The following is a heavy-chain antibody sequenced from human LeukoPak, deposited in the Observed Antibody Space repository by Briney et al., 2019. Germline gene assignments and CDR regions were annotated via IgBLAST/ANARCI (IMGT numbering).Heavy chain of an antibody. D-gene: IGHD3-3*01. CDR1: GGTFSSYA. Sequence: SVKVSCKASGGTFSSYAISWLRQAPGQGLEWMGRIIPIFGTANYAQKFQGRVTITTDESTSTAYMELSSLRSEDTAVYYCARDWGFWSGLPTRNAFDIWGQGTMVTVSS. CDR2: IIPIFGTA. J-gene: IGHJ3*02. CDR3: ARDWGFWSGLPTRNAFDI. V-gene: IGHV1-69*05.